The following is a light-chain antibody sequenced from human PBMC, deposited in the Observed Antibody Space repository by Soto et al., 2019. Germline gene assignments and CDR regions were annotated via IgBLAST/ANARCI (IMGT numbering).Light chain of an antibody. CDR2: AAS. Sequence: DIQMTQSPSSVSASVGDRVTITCRASQGISSWLAWYQQKPGKAPKLLIYAASSLQSGVPSRFSGSGSGTDFTLTISSLQPEDFYCQQANSFPFPFGPGSKVDIK. CDR3: QQANSFPFP. V-gene: IGKV1-12*01. J-gene: IGKJ3*01. CDR1: QGISSW.